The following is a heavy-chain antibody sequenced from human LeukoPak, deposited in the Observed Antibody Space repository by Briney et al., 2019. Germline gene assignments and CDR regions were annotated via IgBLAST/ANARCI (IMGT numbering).Heavy chain of an antibody. CDR2: IRNKANRYTT. Sequence: GGSLRLSCAASGFTFSSYAMSWVRQAPGEGLEWVARIRNKANRYTTEYAASVKGRFTISRDDSENSLYLQMDSLKTEDTAVYYCARSPLGIAPFDYWGQGTLVTVSS. CDR3: ARSPLGIAPFDY. V-gene: IGHV3-72*01. D-gene: IGHD7-27*01. J-gene: IGHJ4*02. CDR1: GFTFSSYA.